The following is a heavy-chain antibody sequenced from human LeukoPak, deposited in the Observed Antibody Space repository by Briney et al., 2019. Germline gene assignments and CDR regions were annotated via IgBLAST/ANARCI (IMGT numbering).Heavy chain of an antibody. D-gene: IGHD1-26*01. J-gene: IGHJ4*02. CDR2: ISYDGSNK. CDR3: AKALRTRYSGSYYGGGPDY. V-gene: IGHV3-30-3*01. Sequence: PGGSLRLSCAASGFTFSSYAMHWVRQAPGKGLEWVAVISYDGSNKCYADSVKGRFTIPRDNAKNSLYLQMNSLRAEDTALYYCAKALRTRYSGSYYGGGPDYWGQGTLVTVSS. CDR1: GFTFSSYA.